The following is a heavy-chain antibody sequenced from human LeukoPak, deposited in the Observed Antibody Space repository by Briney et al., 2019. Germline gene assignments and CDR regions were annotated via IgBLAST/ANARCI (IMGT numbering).Heavy chain of an antibody. D-gene: IGHD1-26*01. CDR3: ASTPPRVGATNYYYYGMDV. J-gene: IGHJ6*02. V-gene: IGHV1-69*04. CDR1: GGTFSSYA. Sequence: SVKVSCKASGGTFSSYAISWVRQAPGQGLEWMGRIIPILGIANYAQKFQGRVTITADKSTSTAYMELSSLRSEDTAVYYCASTPPRVGATNYYYYGMDVWGQGTTVTVSS. CDR2: IIPILGIA.